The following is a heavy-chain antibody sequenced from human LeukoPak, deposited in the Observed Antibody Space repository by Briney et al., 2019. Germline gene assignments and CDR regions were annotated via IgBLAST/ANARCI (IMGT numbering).Heavy chain of an antibody. CDR3: VRGGDSRPDY. V-gene: IGHV3-21*01. CDR2: ISISTSYI. CDR1: GFIFGDYS. Sequence: GGSLRLSCAASGFIFGDYSMNWVRQAPGKGLEWVASISISTSYIDYADSVKGRFTISRDNAKNSLYLEMNSLRVDDTAVYYCVRGGDSRPDYWGQGTLVTVSS. J-gene: IGHJ4*02. D-gene: IGHD5-12*01.